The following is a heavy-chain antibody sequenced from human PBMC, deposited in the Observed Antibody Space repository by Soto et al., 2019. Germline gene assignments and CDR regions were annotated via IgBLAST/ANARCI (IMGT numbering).Heavy chain of an antibody. CDR1: GGTFGRYT. V-gene: IGHV1-69*08. J-gene: IGHJ6*04. CDR2: IIPILETA. D-gene: IGHD3-10*01. Sequence: QVQLVQSGAEVKKPGSSVKVSCKASGGTFGRYTLSWVRQAPGQGLEWMGWIIPILETANYARRFQGRLRITADTSTGTAYMDLSGLKSGDTGVYYCARGGKLGGDLDVWGKGTPVTVSS. CDR3: ARGGKLGGDLDV.